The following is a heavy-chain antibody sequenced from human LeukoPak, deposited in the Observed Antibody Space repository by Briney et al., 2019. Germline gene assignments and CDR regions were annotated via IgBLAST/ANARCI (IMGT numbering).Heavy chain of an antibody. J-gene: IGHJ3*02. CDR1: GVSISSYH. D-gene: IGHD5-24*01. CDR2: IYYSGST. CDR3: ARVGGSRDGYNLDAFDI. V-gene: IGHV4-59*01. Sequence: SETLSLTCTVSGVSISSYHWSWIRQPPGKGLEWIGYIYYSGSTNYNPSLKSRVTISVDTSKNQFSLKLSSVTAADTAVYYCARVGGSRDGYNLDAFDIWGQGTMVTVSS.